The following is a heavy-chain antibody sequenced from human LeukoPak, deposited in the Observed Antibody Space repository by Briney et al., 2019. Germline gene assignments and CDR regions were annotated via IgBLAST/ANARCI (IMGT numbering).Heavy chain of an antibody. Sequence: ASVKVSCKASGYTFTSYGISWVRQAPGQGLEWMGWISAYNGNTSYAQNLQGRVTMTTDTSTSTAYMEVRSLRSDDTAVYYCARDPLGSGYDSSGYYLDYWGQGTLVTVSS. CDR2: ISAYNGNT. V-gene: IGHV1-18*01. CDR3: ARDPLGSGYDSSGYYLDY. D-gene: IGHD3-22*01. CDR1: GYTFTSYG. J-gene: IGHJ4*02.